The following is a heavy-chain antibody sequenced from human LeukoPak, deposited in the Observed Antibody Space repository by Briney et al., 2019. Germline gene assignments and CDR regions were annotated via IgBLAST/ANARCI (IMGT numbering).Heavy chain of an antibody. J-gene: IGHJ6*03. V-gene: IGHV3-43*01. Sequence: GGSLRLSCAASGFTFDDYTMHWVRQAPGKGLEWVSLITWDGGSTYYADSVRGRFTISRDNSKNTLYLQMNSLRGDDTAVYYCAKSEGSDYYYYMDVWGKGTTVTISS. CDR1: GFTFDDYT. CDR2: ITWDGGST. CDR3: AKSEGSDYYYYMDV.